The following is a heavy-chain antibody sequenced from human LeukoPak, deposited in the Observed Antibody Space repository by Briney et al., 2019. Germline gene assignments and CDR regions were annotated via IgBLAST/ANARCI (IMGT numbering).Heavy chain of an antibody. D-gene: IGHD1-26*01. CDR2: IRSKTNAYAT. CDR3: AKDRYRWELES. V-gene: IGHV3-73*01. CDR1: GFTFSASA. Sequence: QAGGSLRLSCAASGFTFSASAMHWVRQASGKGLEWVGRIRSKTNAYATVYTESVKGRFTISRDDSKNMAYLQMNSLRADDTAVYYCAKDRYRWELESWGQGTLVTVSS. J-gene: IGHJ4*02.